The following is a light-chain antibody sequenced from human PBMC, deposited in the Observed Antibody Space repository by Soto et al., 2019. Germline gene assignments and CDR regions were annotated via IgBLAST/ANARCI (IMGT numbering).Light chain of an antibody. V-gene: IGLV1-40*01. J-gene: IGLJ1*01. CDR2: GNN. CDR3: QSYDSSLSALYV. Sequence: QSVLTQPPSGSGAPGQRVTISCTGGSSNIGAGYEVHWYQQLPGTAPKLLIYGNNNRPSGVPDRFSGSKSATSASLAITGLQAEDEADYYCQSYDSSLSALYVFGPGPKSPS. CDR1: SSNIGAGYE.